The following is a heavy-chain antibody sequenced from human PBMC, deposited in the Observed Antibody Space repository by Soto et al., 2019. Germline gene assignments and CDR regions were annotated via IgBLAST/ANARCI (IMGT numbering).Heavy chain of an antibody. CDR3: ARGGSSWNSFDP. J-gene: IGHJ5*02. CDR2: IKSDGSDT. Sequence: EVQLVESGGGLVQPGGSLRLSCAASGFTFSSYWMHWVRQAPGKGLVWVARIKSDGSDTAYADSVKGRFTISRDNARNTLYLQVNTLRAEDTAVYYCARGGSSWNSFDPWGQGTLVTVSS. D-gene: IGHD6-13*01. CDR1: GFTFSSYW. V-gene: IGHV3-74*01.